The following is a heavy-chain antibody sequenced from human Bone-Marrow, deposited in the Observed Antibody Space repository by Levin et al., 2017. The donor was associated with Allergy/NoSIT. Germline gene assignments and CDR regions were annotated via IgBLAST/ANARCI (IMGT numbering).Heavy chain of an antibody. D-gene: IGHD1-1*01. CDR2: ISHNSGNT. V-gene: IGHV3-23*01. Sequence: LSLTCAASGFTFSSSGMTWVRQAPGKGLEWVSVISHNSGNTYYADSVKGRFTISRDNSKNTLYLQMNSLRLEDTAVYYCARVGALALERRTPFDDWGQGTLVTVSS. J-gene: IGHJ4*02. CDR1: GFTFSSSG. CDR3: ARVGALALERRTPFDD.